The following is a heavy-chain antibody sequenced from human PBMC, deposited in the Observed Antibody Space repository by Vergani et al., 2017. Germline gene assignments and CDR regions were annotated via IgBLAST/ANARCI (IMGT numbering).Heavy chain of an antibody. Sequence: QITLKESGPTLVKPTQTLTLTCTFSGFSLSTSGAGVGWIRQPPGKALEWLALIYWDDDKRYSPSLKSRLTITKDTSKNQVVLTMTNMDPVDTATYYCANREHLVVASRGHWFDPWGQGSLVTVSS. D-gene: IGHD2-21*01. J-gene: IGHJ5*02. CDR2: IYWDDDK. CDR3: ANREHLVVASRGHWFDP. V-gene: IGHV2-5*02. CDR1: GFSLSTSGAG.